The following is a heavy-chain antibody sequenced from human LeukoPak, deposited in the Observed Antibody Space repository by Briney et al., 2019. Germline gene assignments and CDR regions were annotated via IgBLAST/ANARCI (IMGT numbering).Heavy chain of an antibody. V-gene: IGHV1-2*02. CDR2: INPNSGGT. D-gene: IGHD6-6*01. Sequence: ASVKVSCKASGYIFTGYYMHWVRQAPGQGLEWMGWINPNSGGTNYAQKFQGRVTMTRDTSISTAYMELSRLRSDDTAVYYCARLYSSSPPFDYWGQGTLVTVSS. J-gene: IGHJ4*02. CDR3: ARLYSSSPPFDY. CDR1: GYIFTGYY.